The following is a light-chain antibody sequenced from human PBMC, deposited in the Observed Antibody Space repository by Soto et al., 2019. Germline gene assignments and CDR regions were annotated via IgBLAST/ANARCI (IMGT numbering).Light chain of an antibody. CDR1: SSDVGSYKL. CDR3: CSYSGTSTHTV. CDR2: EVS. Sequence: QSALTQPASVSGSPGQSITISCTGTSSDVGSYKLVSWYQQHPGKAPKLMISEVSKRPSGISDRFSGSKSGSTASLTISGLQADDAADYYCCSYSGTSTHTVFGGGHQLTVL. J-gene: IGLJ7*01. V-gene: IGLV2-23*02.